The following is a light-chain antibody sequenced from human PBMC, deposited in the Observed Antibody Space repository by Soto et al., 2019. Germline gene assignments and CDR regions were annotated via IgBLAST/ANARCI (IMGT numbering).Light chain of an antibody. J-gene: IGKJ4*02. CDR1: QSVSDC. CDR2: DAS. Sequence: VLTQSPARLSLSPGERATLSCRAGQSVSDCLAWYQQKPGQPPRLLFFDASNRATGVPDRCSAGGSGTDFALISRSLEPEDFAVSSCQQRVNWPHTCGGGTKVEF. V-gene: IGKV3-11*01. CDR3: QQRVNWPHT.